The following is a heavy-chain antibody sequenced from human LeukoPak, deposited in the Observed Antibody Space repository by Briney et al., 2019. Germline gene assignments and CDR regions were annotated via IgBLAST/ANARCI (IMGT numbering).Heavy chain of an antibody. CDR3: ARLRNYGVGRPAFDI. CDR2: INHSGST. J-gene: IGHJ3*02. CDR1: GGSFSGYY. Sequence: SETLSLTCAVYGGSFSGYYWSWIRQPPGEGLEWIGEINHSGSTNYNPSLKSRVTISVDTSKNQFSLKLSSVTAADTAVYYCARLRNYGVGRPAFDIWGQGTMVTASS. V-gene: IGHV4-34*01. D-gene: IGHD4-17*01.